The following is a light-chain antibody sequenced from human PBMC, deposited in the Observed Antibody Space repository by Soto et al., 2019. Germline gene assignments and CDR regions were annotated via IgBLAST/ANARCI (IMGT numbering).Light chain of an antibody. V-gene: IGKV3-11*01. CDR1: PSVNRY. J-gene: IGKJ5*01. CDR2: DAS. CDR3: QQRTNWTIT. Sequence: EIGLPQTPGTLPLSPGERATLSCRTSPSVNRYLAWYQQKPGQAPSLLIYDASNSATGIRARFSGSGSGTAFTLTISSLETEDFAVYYCQQRTNWTITCGQGTRLEIK.